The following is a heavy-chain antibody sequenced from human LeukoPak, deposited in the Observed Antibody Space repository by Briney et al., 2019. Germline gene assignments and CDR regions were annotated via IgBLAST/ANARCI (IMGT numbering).Heavy chain of an antibody. V-gene: IGHV4-59*01. Sequence: SSETLSLTCTVSGGSISSYYWSWIRQPPGKGLGWIGYIYYSGSTNYNPSLKSRVTISVDTSKNQFSLKLSSVTAADTAVYYCARLYYYDSSGYLDYWGQGTLVTVSS. D-gene: IGHD3-22*01. CDR1: GGSISSYY. CDR3: ARLYYYDSSGYLDY. J-gene: IGHJ4*02. CDR2: IYYSGST.